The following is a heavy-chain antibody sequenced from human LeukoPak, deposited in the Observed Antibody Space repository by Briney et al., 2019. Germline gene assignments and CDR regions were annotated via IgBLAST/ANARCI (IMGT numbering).Heavy chain of an antibody. CDR2: ISGSGGST. CDR1: GFTFSSYV. Sequence: GGSLRLSCAASGFTFSSYVMSWVRQAPGKGLEWVSAISGSGGSTYYADSVKGRLTISRDNSKNTLYLQMNSLRAEDTAVYYCAKDSIAARPRLYYFDYWGQGTPVTVSS. CDR3: AKDSIAARPRLYYFDY. D-gene: IGHD6-6*01. J-gene: IGHJ4*02. V-gene: IGHV3-23*01.